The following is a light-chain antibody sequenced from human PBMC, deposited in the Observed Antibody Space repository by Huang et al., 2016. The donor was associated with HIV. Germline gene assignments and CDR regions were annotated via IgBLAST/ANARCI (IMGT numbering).Light chain of an antibody. J-gene: IGKJ3*01. V-gene: IGKV3-15*01. CDR1: QSVSAN. Sequence: EIVMTQSPATLSLSPGERATLSCRASQSVSANVAWYQQKPGQAPRLLIYGASTRATGLPARFSGSGSGTEFTLTISSLQSEDFAFYYCQQYDNWPLTFGPGTKVDIK. CDR2: GAS. CDR3: QQYDNWPLT.